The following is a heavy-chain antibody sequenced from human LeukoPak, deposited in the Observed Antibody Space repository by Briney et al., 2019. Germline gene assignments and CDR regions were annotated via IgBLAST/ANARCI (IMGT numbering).Heavy chain of an antibody. CDR3: ARDGPRGDFDY. J-gene: IGHJ4*02. D-gene: IGHD3-10*01. Sequence: ASVKLSCKASGYTFTDYYMDWVRKAPGQGLEWMGWINPNSGGTNYAQQFQGRVTMSRDTSNSTAYMELSRLRSDDTAVYYCARDGPRGDFDYWGQGTLVTVSS. CDR1: GYTFTDYY. CDR2: INPNSGGT. V-gene: IGHV1-2*02.